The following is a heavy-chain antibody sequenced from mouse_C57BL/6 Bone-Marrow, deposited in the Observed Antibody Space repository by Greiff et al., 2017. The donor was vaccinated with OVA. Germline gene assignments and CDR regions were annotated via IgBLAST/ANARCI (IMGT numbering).Heavy chain of an antibody. J-gene: IGHJ3*01. CDR2: IWWDDDK. CDR1: GFSLSTFGMG. V-gene: IGHV8-8*01. Sequence: QVTLKVSGPGILQPSQTLSLTCSFSGFSLSTFGMGVGWIRQPSGKGLEWLSHIWWDDDKYYNPALKSRLTISKDTSKNQVFLKVANVYTADTATYYCALILLASWFAYWGQGTLFTVSA. CDR3: ALILLASWFAY.